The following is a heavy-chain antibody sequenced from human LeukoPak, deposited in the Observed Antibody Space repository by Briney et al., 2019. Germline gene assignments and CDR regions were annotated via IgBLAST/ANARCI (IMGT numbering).Heavy chain of an antibody. D-gene: IGHD2-15*01. V-gene: IGHV3-7*01. CDR3: ARDRAVVVVAASRWFDP. CDR2: IKQDGSEK. CDR1: GFTFSSYW. J-gene: IGHJ5*02. Sequence: PGGSLRLSCAASGFTFSSYWMSWVRQAPGKGLEWVANIKQDGSEKYYVDSVKGRFTISRDNAKNSLYLQMSSLRAEDTAVYYCARDRAVVVVAASRWFDPWGQGTLVTVSS.